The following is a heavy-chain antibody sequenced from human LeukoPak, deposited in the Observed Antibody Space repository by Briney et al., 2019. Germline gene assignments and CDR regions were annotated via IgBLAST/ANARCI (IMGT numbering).Heavy chain of an antibody. D-gene: IGHD6-19*01. CDR2: IWYDGSNK. Sequence: GGSLRLSCAASGFTFSSYGMHWVRQAPGKGLEWVAVIWYDGSNKYYADSVKGRFTISRDNSKNTLYLQMNSLRAEDTAVYYCARDPNSSGWYYYYYGMDVWGQGTTVTASS. V-gene: IGHV3-33*01. J-gene: IGHJ6*02. CDR1: GFTFSSYG. CDR3: ARDPNSSGWYYYYYGMDV.